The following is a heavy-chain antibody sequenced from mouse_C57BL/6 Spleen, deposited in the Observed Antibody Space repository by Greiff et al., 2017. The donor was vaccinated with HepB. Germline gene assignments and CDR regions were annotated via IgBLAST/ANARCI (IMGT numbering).Heavy chain of an antibody. Sequence: EVQLQQSGPVLVKPGASVKMSCKASGYTFTDYYMNWVKQSHGKSLEWIGVINPYNGGTSYNQKFKGKATLTVDKSSSTAYMELNSLTSEDSAVYYCARAASITTVVDLDYWGQGTTLTVSS. CDR1: GYTFTDYY. J-gene: IGHJ2*01. CDR2: INPYNGGT. V-gene: IGHV1-19*01. CDR3: ARAASITTVVDLDY. D-gene: IGHD1-1*01.